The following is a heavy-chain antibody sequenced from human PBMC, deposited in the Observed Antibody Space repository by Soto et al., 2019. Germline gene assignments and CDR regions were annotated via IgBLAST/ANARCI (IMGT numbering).Heavy chain of an antibody. Sequence: QVQLQQWGAGLLKPSETLSLTCAVYGGSFSGYQWTWIRQTPGKGLEWIGEINDTGNINYNPSLKSRVTIFIATPKKQSSLKLSSVTAADTAVYCCARGLILWFGELSRRGGYYYYMDVWGKGTTVTVSS. J-gene: IGHJ6*03. CDR3: ARGLILWFGELSRRGGYYYYMDV. CDR1: GGSFSGYQ. CDR2: INDTGNI. V-gene: IGHV4-34*01. D-gene: IGHD3-10*01.